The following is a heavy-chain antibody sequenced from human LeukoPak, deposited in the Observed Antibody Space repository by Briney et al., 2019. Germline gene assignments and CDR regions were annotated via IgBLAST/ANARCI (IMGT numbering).Heavy chain of an antibody. D-gene: IGHD6-19*01. CDR2: IYYSGST. V-gene: IGHV4-39*01. J-gene: IGHJ5*02. CDR3: ARHGPYQQWLVTWFDP. CDR1: GGSISSSSYY. Sequence: SETLSLTCTVSGGSISSSSYYWGWIRQPPGKGLEWIGNIYYSGSTYYNPSLKSRVTISVDTSKNQFSLKLSSVTAADTAVYYCARHGPYQQWLVTWFDPWGQGTLVTVSS.